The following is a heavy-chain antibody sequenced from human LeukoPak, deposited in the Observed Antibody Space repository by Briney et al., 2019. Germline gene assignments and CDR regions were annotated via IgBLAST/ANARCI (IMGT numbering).Heavy chain of an antibody. CDR3: ARETYDFWSGLIDY. D-gene: IGHD3-3*01. V-gene: IGHV3-30-3*01. Sequence: GGSLRLSCAASGFTFSGYAMHWVRQAPGKELEWVAVISYDGSNKYYADSVKGRFTISRDNSKNTLYLQMNSLRAEDTAVYYCARETYDFWSGLIDYWGQGTLVTVSS. CDR1: GFTFSGYA. J-gene: IGHJ4*02. CDR2: ISYDGSNK.